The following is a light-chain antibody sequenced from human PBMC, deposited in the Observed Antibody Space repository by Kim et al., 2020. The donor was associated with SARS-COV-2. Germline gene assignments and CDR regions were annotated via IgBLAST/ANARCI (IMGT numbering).Light chain of an antibody. V-gene: IGLV2-14*03. CDR1: SSDGGGYNY. Sequence: QSALTQPAYVSGSPGQSITISCTGTSSDGGGYNYVCWYQQHPRKAPKLMIYDVSNRPSGVSNRFSDSKSGNTASLTISGLQADDESYYYCSSYTSSSTCLFCGGTQLTVL. CDR3: SSYTSSSTCL. CDR2: DVS. J-gene: IGLJ3*02.